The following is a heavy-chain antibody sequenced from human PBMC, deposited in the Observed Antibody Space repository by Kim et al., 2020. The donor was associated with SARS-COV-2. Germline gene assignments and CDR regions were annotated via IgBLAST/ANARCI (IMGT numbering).Heavy chain of an antibody. CDR3: ASHSPTYYYDSSGYYYAFDI. CDR2: IYYSGST. Sequence: SETLSLTCTVSGGSISSSSYYWGWIRQPPGKGLEWIGSIYYSGSTYYNPSLKSRVTISVDTSKNQFSLKLSSVTAADTAVYYCASHSPTYYYDSSGYYYAFDIWGQGTMVTVSS. CDR1: GGSISSSSYY. D-gene: IGHD3-22*01. V-gene: IGHV4-39*01. J-gene: IGHJ3*02.